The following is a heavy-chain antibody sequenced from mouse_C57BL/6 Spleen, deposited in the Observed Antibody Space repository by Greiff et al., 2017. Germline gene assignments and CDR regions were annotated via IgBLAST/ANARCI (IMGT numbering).Heavy chain of an antibody. D-gene: IGHD6-2*01. Sequence: VQVVESGAELAKPGASVKLSCKASGYTFTSYWMHWVKQRPGQGLEWIGYINPSSGYTKYNQKFKDKATLTADKSSSTAYMQLSSLTYEDSAVYYCARGDPSLSMDYWGQGTSVTVSS. J-gene: IGHJ4*01. CDR2: INPSSGYT. V-gene: IGHV1-7*01. CDR3: ARGDPSLSMDY. CDR1: GYTFTSYW.